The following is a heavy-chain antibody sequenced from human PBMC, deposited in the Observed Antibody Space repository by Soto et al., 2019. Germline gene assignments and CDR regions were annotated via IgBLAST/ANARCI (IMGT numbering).Heavy chain of an antibody. CDR2: VFHTGDT. CDR3: ARKAWVRFDY. D-gene: IGHD7-27*01. Sequence: SETLSLTCAVSGDSISSSVWWTWVRQPPGKGLEWIGEVFHTGDTYFNPSLRSRVAMSVDKSTNEFSLKVTSVTAADTAIYYCARKAWVRFDYWGQGALVTVSS. CDR1: GDSISSSVW. V-gene: IGHV4-4*02. J-gene: IGHJ4*02.